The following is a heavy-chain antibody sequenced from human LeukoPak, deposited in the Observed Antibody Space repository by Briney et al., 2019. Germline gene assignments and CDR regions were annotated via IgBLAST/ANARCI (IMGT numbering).Heavy chain of an antibody. Sequence: GGSLRLSCAASGFTFSNYAMSWVRQAPGKGLEWVSATSGSGDSTYYADSVKGRFTISRDNSKNTLYLQMNSLRAEDTAVYYCARARGVVGAKGYYYGMDVWGQGTTVTVSS. D-gene: IGHD1-26*01. V-gene: IGHV3-23*01. CDR2: TSGSGDST. CDR3: ARARGVVGAKGYYYGMDV. CDR1: GFTFSNYA. J-gene: IGHJ6*02.